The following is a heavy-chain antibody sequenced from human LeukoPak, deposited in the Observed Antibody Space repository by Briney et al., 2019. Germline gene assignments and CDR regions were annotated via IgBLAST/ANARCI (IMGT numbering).Heavy chain of an antibody. CDR1: GYSFISYW. Sequence: GESLKISCKGSGYSFISYWIGWVRQMPGKGLEWVRIIYPGDSDTRYSPSFQGQVTISADKSISTAYLQWSSLKASDTAMYYCARRRRSSENWFDPWGQGTLVTVSS. D-gene: IGHD6-19*01. CDR2: IYPGDSDT. J-gene: IGHJ5*02. CDR3: ARRRRSSENWFDP. V-gene: IGHV5-51*01.